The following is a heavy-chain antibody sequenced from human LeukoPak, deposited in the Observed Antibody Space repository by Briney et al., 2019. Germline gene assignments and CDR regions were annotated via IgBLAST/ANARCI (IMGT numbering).Heavy chain of an antibody. D-gene: IGHD1-26*01. V-gene: IGHV1-8*01. CDR3: ARGLSVWWELLADRGFDP. CDR2: MNPNSDNT. Sequence: ASVKVSCKASGYTFTSYDINWVRQATGQGLEWMGWMNPNSDNTGYAQKFQGRVTMTRNTSISTAYMELSSLRSEDTAVYYCARGLSVWWELLADRGFDPWGQGTLVTVSS. J-gene: IGHJ5*02. CDR1: GYTFTSYD.